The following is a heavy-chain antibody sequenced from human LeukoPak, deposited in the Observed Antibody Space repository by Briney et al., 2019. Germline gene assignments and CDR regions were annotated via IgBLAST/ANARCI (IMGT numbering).Heavy chain of an antibody. V-gene: IGHV1-69*05. J-gene: IGHJ4*02. CDR1: GGTFISYA. CDR2: IIPIFGTA. D-gene: IGHD4-17*01. CDR3: ASYDYGDYGPDY. Sequence: SVKVSCKASGGTFISYAISWVRQAPGQGLEWMGGIIPIFGTANYAQKFQGRVTITTDESTSTAYMELSSLRSEHTAVYYCASYDYGDYGPDYWGQGTLVTVSS.